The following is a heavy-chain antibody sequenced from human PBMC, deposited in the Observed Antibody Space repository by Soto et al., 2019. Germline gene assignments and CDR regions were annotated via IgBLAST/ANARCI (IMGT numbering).Heavy chain of an antibody. CDR1: GGSISSSSYY. D-gene: IGHD3-10*01. Sequence: QLQLQESGPGLVKPSETLSLTCTVSGGSISSSSYYWGWIRQPPGKGLEWIGSIYYSGSTYYNPCVKRRGTMAVDTSKSECALGVSGVSAADRAVYDGARLTRWRGHSVGMCDDWGQGTLVTVSS. CDR2: IYYSGST. V-gene: IGHV4-39*01. J-gene: IGHJ4*02. CDR3: ARLTRWRGHSVGMCDD.